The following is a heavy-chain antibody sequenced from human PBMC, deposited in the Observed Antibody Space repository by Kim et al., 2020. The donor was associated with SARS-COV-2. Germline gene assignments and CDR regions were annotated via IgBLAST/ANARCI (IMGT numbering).Heavy chain of an antibody. CDR2: ISSSGSTI. CDR3: ARTPSQQLVRECYYGMDV. CDR1: GFTFSDYY. Sequence: GGSLRLSCAASGFTFSDYYMSWIRQAPGKGLEWVSYISSSGSTIYYADSVKGRFTISRDNAKNSLYLQMNSLRAEDTAVYYCARTPSQQLVRECYYGMDVWGQGTTVTVSS. D-gene: IGHD6-13*01. J-gene: IGHJ6*02. V-gene: IGHV3-11*01.